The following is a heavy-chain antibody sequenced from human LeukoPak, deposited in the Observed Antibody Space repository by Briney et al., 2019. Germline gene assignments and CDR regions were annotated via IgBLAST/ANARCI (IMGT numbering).Heavy chain of an antibody. J-gene: IGHJ4*02. CDR1: GFPFIEYS. D-gene: IGHD1-1*01. Sequence: GGSLRLSCTASGFPFIEYSMNWVRQVPGKGLEWISYIGIDSGNTKYADSVRGRFTISADKAKNSLYLQMNSLRVEDTAVYYCARDHNYAFDDWGQGTLVSVAS. CDR3: ARDHNYAFDD. V-gene: IGHV3-48*01. CDR2: IGIDSGNT.